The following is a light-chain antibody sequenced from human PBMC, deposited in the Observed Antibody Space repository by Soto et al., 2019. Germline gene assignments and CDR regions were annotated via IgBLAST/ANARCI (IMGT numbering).Light chain of an antibody. CDR2: KAS. Sequence: DIQMTQSPSILSASVGDRVTITCRASQSISSWLAWYQQKPGKAPNLLIHKASHLESGVPSRFSGSGSGTEFTPTISSLQPDDCATYYCQHYNSHSEAFGQGTKVDIK. V-gene: IGKV1-5*03. CDR3: QHYNSHSEA. J-gene: IGKJ1*01. CDR1: QSISSW.